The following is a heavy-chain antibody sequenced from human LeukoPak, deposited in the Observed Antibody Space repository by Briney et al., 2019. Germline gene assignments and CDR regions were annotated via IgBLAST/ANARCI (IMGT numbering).Heavy chain of an antibody. CDR3: ARSHSPAYYAPFDY. CDR2: IIPVFGTP. J-gene: IGHJ4*02. D-gene: IGHD3-22*01. CDR1: GGTFSNYV. V-gene: IGHV1-69*05. Sequence: SVKVSCKVSGGTFSNYVISWVRQAPGQGLEWMGGIIPVFGTPNYAQEFRDRVTITTDESTSTAHMEMSSLRSEDTAVYYCARSHSPAYYAPFDYWGQGTLVAVSA.